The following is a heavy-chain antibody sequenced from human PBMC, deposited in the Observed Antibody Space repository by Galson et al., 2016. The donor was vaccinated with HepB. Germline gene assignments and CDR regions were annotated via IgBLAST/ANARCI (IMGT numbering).Heavy chain of an antibody. CDR1: GGTLSSNA. CDR2: IIPLFGTG. V-gene: IGHV1-69*06. Sequence: SVKVSCKASGGTLSSNAISWVRQAPGQGLERMGGIIPLFGTGKYAQQFQGRVTITADKSTSAAYMELSRLRPEDPAVYYCAKVLVSGLFESHLVFDPWGQGTLVTVSS. D-gene: IGHD6-19*01. J-gene: IGHJ5*02. CDR3: AKVLVSGLFESHLVFDP.